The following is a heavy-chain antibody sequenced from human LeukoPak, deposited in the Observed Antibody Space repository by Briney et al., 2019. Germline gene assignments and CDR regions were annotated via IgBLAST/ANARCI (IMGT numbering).Heavy chain of an antibody. Sequence: VKVSCKASGYTFTSYGISWVRQAPGQGLEWMGWISAYNGNTNYAQKLQGRVTMTTDTSTSTAYMELRSLRSDDTAVYYCARVKKRVVVAATHNWFDPWGQGTLVTVSS. CDR1: GYTFTSYG. D-gene: IGHD2-15*01. CDR2: ISAYNGNT. CDR3: ARVKKRVVVAATHNWFDP. J-gene: IGHJ5*02. V-gene: IGHV1-18*01.